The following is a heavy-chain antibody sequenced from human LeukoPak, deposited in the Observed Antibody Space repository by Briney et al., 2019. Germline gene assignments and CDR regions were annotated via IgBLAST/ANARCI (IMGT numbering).Heavy chain of an antibody. J-gene: IGHJ4*02. Sequence: SGTLSLTCTVSGGSISSSSYYWGWIRQPPGKGLEWIGSIYYSGSTYYNPSLKSRVTISVDTSKNQFSLKLSSVTAADAAVYYCARHVAVRGVNFQLRPSYFDYWGREPWSPSPQ. CDR3: ARHVAVRGVNFQLRPSYFDY. CDR1: GGSISSSSYY. D-gene: IGHD3-10*01. CDR2: IYYSGST. V-gene: IGHV4-39*01.